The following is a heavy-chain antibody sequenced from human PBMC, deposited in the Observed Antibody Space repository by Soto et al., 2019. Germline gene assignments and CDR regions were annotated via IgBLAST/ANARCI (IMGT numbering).Heavy chain of an antibody. CDR1: LYSFTSYW. CDR2: IYPGDSDT. J-gene: IGHJ6*03. CDR3: ARQSHTYYYYYMDV. V-gene: IGHV5-51*01. Sequence: SLKISCQGSLYSFTSYWICWVLQMPGKGLELMGIIYPGDSDTRYSPSFQGQVTISADKSISTAYLQWSSLKASDTAMYYCARQSHTYYYYYMDVWGKGTTVTVSS.